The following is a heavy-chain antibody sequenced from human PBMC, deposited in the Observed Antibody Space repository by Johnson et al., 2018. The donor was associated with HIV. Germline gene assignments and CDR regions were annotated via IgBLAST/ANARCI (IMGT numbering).Heavy chain of an antibody. CDR1: GFTFSSYG. CDR3: AKDRWHYNFWVDAFDI. V-gene: IGHV3-30*02. D-gene: IGHD3-3*01. Sequence: VQLVESGGGVVQPGGSLRLSCAASGFTFSSYGMHWVRQAPGKGLEWVAFIRYDGRNQYYADSMKGRFTISRDNSKNTLYLQMNSLRAEDTAVYYCAKDRWHYNFWVDAFDIWGQGTMVTVSS. CDR2: IRYDGRNQ. J-gene: IGHJ3*02.